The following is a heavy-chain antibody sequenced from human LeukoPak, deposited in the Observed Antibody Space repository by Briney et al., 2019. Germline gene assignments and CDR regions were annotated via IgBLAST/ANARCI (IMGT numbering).Heavy chain of an antibody. CDR1: EFTFSNYA. Sequence: PGGSLRLSCAASEFTFSNYAMSWVRQAPGKGLEWVSVISGNGGSTYYADSVKGRSTISRDNSKKTVSLQMNSLRAEDTAVYYCAKDIVVVPAAGDAFDIWGQGTMVTVSS. CDR2: ISGNGGST. D-gene: IGHD2-2*01. CDR3: AKDIVVVPAAGDAFDI. J-gene: IGHJ3*02. V-gene: IGHV3-23*01.